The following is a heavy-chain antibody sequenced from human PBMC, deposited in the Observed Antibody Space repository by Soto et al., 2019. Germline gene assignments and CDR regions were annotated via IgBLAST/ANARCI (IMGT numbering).Heavy chain of an antibody. CDR3: ARMVRGSNIDYYHYMDV. D-gene: IGHD3-10*01. CDR1: GYTFTSHG. CDR2: ISASNGDT. V-gene: IGHV1-18*01. Sequence: QVQXVQSGGVMXXXGAXXKVSCXASGYTFTSHGISWVRQXXXXGLEWMGWISASNGDTNYAQKYQGRVXXXXXXXXXXXXXXXXSLRSEDTAVYYCARMVRGSNIDYYHYMDVWGEXTTVTVSS. J-gene: IGHJ6*03.